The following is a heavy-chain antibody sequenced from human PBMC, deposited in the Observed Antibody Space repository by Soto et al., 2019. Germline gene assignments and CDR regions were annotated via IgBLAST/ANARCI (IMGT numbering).Heavy chain of an antibody. Sequence: QVQLVQSGAEVKKPGASVKVSCKASGYTFTSYDMHWVRQAPGQRLEWMGWINAGNDNTKYSQKFQDRDTITRDTSASTAYMELSSLRSEDTAVYCCARGTIAVAGTGFDYWGQGTLVTVST. CDR1: GYTFTSYD. D-gene: IGHD6-19*01. V-gene: IGHV1-3*01. CDR3: ARGTIAVAGTGFDY. J-gene: IGHJ4*02. CDR2: INAGNDNT.